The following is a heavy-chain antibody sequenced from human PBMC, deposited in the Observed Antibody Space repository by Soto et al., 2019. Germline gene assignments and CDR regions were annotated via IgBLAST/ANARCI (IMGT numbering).Heavy chain of an antibody. CDR1: GGSISSGGYS. D-gene: IGHD5-12*01. CDR2: IYHSGST. Sequence: SETLSLTCAVSGGSISSGGYSWSWIRQPPGKGLEWIGYIYHSGSTYYNPSLKSRVTISVDRSKNQFSLKLSSVTAADTAVYYCARGLSQSGQWGYSGGYYFDYWGQGTLVTVSS. V-gene: IGHV4-30-2*01. J-gene: IGHJ4*02. CDR3: ARGLSQSGQWGYSGGYYFDY.